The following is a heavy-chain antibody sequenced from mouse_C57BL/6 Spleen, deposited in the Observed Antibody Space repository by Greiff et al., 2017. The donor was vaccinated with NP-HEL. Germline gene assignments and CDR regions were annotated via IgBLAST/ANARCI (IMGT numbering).Heavy chain of an antibody. V-gene: IGHV1-81*01. CDR3: ARRTAVVATRDYAMDY. D-gene: IGHD1-1*01. J-gene: IGHJ4*01. Sequence: VQLKQSGAELARPGASVKLSCKASGYTFTSYGISWVKQRTGQGLEWIGEIYPRSGNTYYNEKFKGKATLTADKSSSTAYMELRSLTSEDSAVYFCARRTAVVATRDYAMDYWGQGTSVTVSS. CDR1: GYTFTSYG. CDR2: IYPRSGNT.